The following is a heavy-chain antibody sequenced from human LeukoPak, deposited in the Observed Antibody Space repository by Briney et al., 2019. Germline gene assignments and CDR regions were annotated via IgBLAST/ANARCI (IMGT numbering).Heavy chain of an antibody. CDR3: ARCPTVVTPDYYYYYYMDV. J-gene: IGHJ6*03. CDR1: GYTFTSYG. CDR2: ISAYNGNT. V-gene: IGHV1-18*01. Sequence: ASVKVSCKASGYTFTSYGISWVRQAPGQGLEGMGWISAYNGNTNYAQKLQGRVTMTTDTSTSTAYMELRSLRSDDTAVYYCARCPTVVTPDYYYYYYMDVWGKGTTVTVSS. D-gene: IGHD4-23*01.